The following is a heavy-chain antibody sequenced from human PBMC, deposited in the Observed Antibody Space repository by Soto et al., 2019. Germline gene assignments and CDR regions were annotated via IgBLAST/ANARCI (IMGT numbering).Heavy chain of an antibody. Sequence: EVQLVESGGGLVKPGGSPRLSCAASGFTFSSYSMNWVRQAPGKGLEWVSSISSSSSYIYYADSVKGRFTISRDNAKNSLYLQMNSLRAEDTAVYYCARAIGYYDSSGLPDYWGQGTLVTVSS. V-gene: IGHV3-21*01. CDR2: ISSSSSYI. CDR3: ARAIGYYDSSGLPDY. D-gene: IGHD3-22*01. J-gene: IGHJ4*02. CDR1: GFTFSSYS.